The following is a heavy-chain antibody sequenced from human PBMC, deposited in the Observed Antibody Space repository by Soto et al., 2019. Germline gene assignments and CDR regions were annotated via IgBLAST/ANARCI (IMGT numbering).Heavy chain of an antibody. CDR1: GFTFSSNA. D-gene: IGHD3-10*01. CDR3: AKGSGAGRDYYYYGMDV. J-gene: IGHJ6*02. V-gene: IGHV3-30-3*01. Sequence: PGGSLRLSCAASGFTFSSNAMHWVRQAPGKGLEWVAVMSYDGSNEYYADSVKGRFTISRDNSKNTLYLQMNSLRAEDTAVYYCAKGSGAGRDYYYYGMDVWGQGTTVTVSS. CDR2: MSYDGSNE.